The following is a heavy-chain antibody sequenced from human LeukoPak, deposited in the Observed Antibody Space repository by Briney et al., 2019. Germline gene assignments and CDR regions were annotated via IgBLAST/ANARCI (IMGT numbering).Heavy chain of an antibody. CDR2: IYYSGNT. D-gene: IGHD1-26*01. CDR1: GGSISSSSYY. J-gene: IGHJ4*02. V-gene: IGHV4-39*01. CDR3: ARHWFSGSYYPRYDV. Sequence: SETLSLTCSVSGGSISSSSYYWDWVRQPPGKGLEGIGNIYYSGNTHYNSSLRSRVSISVDTSKNQFSLKLTSVTAADTAVYYCARHWFSGSYYPRYDVWGQGTLVTVSS.